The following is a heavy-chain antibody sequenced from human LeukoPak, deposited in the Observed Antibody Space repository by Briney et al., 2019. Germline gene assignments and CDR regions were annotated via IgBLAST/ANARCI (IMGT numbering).Heavy chain of an antibody. CDR1: GGSFSGYY. J-gene: IGHJ6*03. CDR2: INPSGRI. Sequence: SSETLSLTCAVYGGSFSGYYWTWIRQAPGKGLEWIGEINPSGRISYNPSLKSRLTISVDASKNQFSLNLRSLTAADTAVYYCARGRQEVSTIVVVMTAVSYYLDVWGKGTTVTVSS. D-gene: IGHD3-22*01. CDR3: ARGRQEVSTIVVVMTAVSYYLDV. V-gene: IGHV4-34*01.